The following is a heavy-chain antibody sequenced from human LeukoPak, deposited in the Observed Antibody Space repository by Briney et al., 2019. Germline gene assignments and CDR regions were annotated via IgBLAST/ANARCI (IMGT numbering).Heavy chain of an antibody. Sequence: GRSLRLSCAASGITFTDYWMTWVRQVPGKGPEWVANIKQGGSESYYVDSVKGRFTISRENAKNSLYLQMDSLRVDDTAVYYCPRVGAWELQRVFDDWGQGTLVTVSS. CDR3: PRVGAWELQRVFDD. J-gene: IGHJ4*02. V-gene: IGHV3-7*01. D-gene: IGHD1-26*01. CDR1: GITFTDYW. CDR2: IKQGGSES.